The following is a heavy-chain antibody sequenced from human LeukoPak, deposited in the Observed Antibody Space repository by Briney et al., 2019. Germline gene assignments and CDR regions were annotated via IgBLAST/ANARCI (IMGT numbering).Heavy chain of an antibody. J-gene: IGHJ3*02. Sequence: SETLSLTCSVSGGSLRGGTSYWGWIRQPPGKGLEWVGTIYYTGSTYDNRALKSPVTISVDTSTNQFSLKLHSVPAADTAVYYCARHVSGYYDAFDIWGQGTMVTVSS. CDR1: GGSLRGGTSY. CDR2: IYYTGST. V-gene: IGHV4-39*07. D-gene: IGHD3-9*01. CDR3: ARHVSGYYDAFDI.